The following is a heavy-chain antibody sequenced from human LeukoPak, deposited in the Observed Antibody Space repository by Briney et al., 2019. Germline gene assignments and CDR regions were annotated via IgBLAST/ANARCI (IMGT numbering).Heavy chain of an antibody. J-gene: IGHJ4*02. CDR1: GGTFSSYA. CDR2: IIPILGIA. V-gene: IGHV1-69*04. D-gene: IGHD2-2*01. CDR3: ARAYCSMTSCPFHYSDY. Sequence: SVKVSCKASGGTFSSYAISWVRQAPGQGLEWMGRIIPILGIANYAQKFQGRVTITKDDVTSTAYMELSSLRSEDTAVYYCARAYCSMTSCPFHYSDYWGQGTLVTVSS.